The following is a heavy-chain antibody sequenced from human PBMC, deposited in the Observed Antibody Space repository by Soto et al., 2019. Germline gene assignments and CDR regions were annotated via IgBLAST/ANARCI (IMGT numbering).Heavy chain of an antibody. CDR3: ASGRGYGILIGYYPYFGY. J-gene: IGHJ4*02. CDR1: GFTFDDYA. CDR2: ISWNSGSI. Sequence: EVQLVESGGGLAQPGRSLRLSCAASGFTFDDYAMHWVRQAPGKGLEWVSGISWNSGSIGSADSVKGRFTISRDNAKRPLYLQMNSLTAEATALNYWASGRGYGILIGYYPYFGYWGQGTLVTVSS. V-gene: IGHV3-9*01. D-gene: IGHD3-9*01.